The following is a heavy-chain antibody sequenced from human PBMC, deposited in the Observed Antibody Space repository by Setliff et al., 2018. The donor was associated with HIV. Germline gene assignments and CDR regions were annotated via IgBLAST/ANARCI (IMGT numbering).Heavy chain of an antibody. Sequence: GGSLRLSCAASEFTLSGYSMSWVRQVPGKGLEWVSAIDPSGSRIFYSDSVKGRFTIPRDNSKNTLYLQMNSLTAEDTAVYYCAKVDNGHCTSASCRDFDYWGQGTLGTVSS. D-gene: IGHD2-2*03. V-gene: IGHV3-23*01. CDR2: IDPSGSRI. J-gene: IGHJ4*02. CDR3: AKVDNGHCTSASCRDFDY. CDR1: EFTLSGYS.